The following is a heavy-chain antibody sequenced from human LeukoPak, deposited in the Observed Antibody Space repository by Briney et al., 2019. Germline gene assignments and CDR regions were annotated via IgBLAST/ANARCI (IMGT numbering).Heavy chain of an antibody. Sequence: GGSLRLSCAASGFTFSSYGMSWVRQAPGKGLEWVSGIRAGGDNTYYADSVKGRFAISRDNSKNTLYLQMNSLRAEDTAVYYCAKGMVRGVILKGFDYWGQGTLVTVSS. J-gene: IGHJ4*02. CDR2: IRAGGDNT. CDR3: AKGMVRGVILKGFDY. D-gene: IGHD3-10*01. V-gene: IGHV3-23*01. CDR1: GFTFSSYG.